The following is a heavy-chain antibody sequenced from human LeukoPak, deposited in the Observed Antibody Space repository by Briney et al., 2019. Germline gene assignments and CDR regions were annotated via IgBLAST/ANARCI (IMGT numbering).Heavy chain of an antibody. J-gene: IGHJ4*02. CDR2: ISSSSSYI. CDR3: ARDPIAAAGDFDY. V-gene: IGHV3-21*01. Sequence: GGSLRLSCAASGFTFSSYSMNWVRQAPGKGLEWVSSISSSSSYIYYADSVKGRFTISRDNAKNSLYLQMNSLRAEDTAVYYCARDPIAAAGDFDYWGQGTLVTVSS. CDR1: GFTFSSYS. D-gene: IGHD6-13*01.